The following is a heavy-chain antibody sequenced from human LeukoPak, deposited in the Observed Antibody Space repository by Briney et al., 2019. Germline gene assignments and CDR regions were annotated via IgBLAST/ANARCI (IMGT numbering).Heavy chain of an antibody. CDR1: GFTFSNYW. D-gene: IGHD5-12*01. V-gene: IGHV3-7*01. CDR3: GRGGMGEYTGYDDF. Sequence: GGTLRLSCVASGFTFSNYWMSWVRQAPGKGLEWVANIKHDGSEDHYVDSVRGRFTISRDNAKNSLFLQMNSLRAEDTAVYYCGRGGMGEYTGYDDFWGQGTLVTVSS. J-gene: IGHJ4*02. CDR2: IKHDGSED.